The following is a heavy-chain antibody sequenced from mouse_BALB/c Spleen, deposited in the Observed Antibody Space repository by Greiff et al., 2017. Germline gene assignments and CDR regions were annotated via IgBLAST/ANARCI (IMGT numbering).Heavy chain of an antibody. V-gene: IGHV1-80*01. CDR3: ARSPYGYYAMDY. D-gene: IGHD1-1*01. CDR2: IYPGDGDT. Sequence: VQLQQSGAELVRPGSSVKISCKASGYAFSSYWMNWVKQRPGQGLEWIGQIYPGDGDTNYNGKFKGKATLTADKSSSTAYMQLSSLTSEDSAVYYYARSPYGYYAMDYWGQGTSVTVSA. CDR1: GYAFSSYW. J-gene: IGHJ4*01.